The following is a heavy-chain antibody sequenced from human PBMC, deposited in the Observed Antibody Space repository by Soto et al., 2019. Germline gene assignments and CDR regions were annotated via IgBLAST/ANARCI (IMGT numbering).Heavy chain of an antibody. D-gene: IGHD6-19*01. CDR2: IYDTGST. V-gene: IGHV4-39*01. Sequence: LSLTCTLSGGSINRSGDYWGWIRQPPGKGLEWIGSIYDTGSTYYNPSLKSRATISVDTSKNQFSLKLRSVTAADTAMYYCARPNNGWYQWFDPWGQRTLVTVSS. J-gene: IGHJ5*02. CDR1: GGSINRSGDY. CDR3: ARPNNGWYQWFDP.